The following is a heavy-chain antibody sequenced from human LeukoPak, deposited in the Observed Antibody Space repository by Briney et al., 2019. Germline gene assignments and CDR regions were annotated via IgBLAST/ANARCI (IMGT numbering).Heavy chain of an antibody. J-gene: IGHJ4*02. Sequence: GGSLRLSCAASGFTFSDSYMTWISQAPGKGLELLSYISGSASDVNYIDSVRGRFTISRDNAKNSLYLHMNSLTVEDTAVYYCSRDPRNNDYWGQGTLVTVSS. CDR2: ISGSASDV. V-gene: IGHV3-11*01. CDR3: SRDPRNNDY. CDR1: GFTFSDSY.